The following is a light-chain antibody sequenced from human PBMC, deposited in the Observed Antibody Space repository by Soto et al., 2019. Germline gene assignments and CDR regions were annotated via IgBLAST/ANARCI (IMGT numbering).Light chain of an antibody. CDR1: RSLSSSY. J-gene: IGKJ2*02. V-gene: IGKV3-20*01. CDR3: QQQCT. CDR2: AAS. Sequence: EIVLTQSPGTLSLSPGERATLSCRASRSLSSSYVVWYQQKPGQAPRLLIYAASRRATGIPDRFSGSGSATEYTLTISRLEPEDFAVYYCQQQCTFGQGTELEIK.